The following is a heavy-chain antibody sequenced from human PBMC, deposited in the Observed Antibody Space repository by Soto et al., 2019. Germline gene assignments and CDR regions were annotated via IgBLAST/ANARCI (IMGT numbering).Heavy chain of an antibody. CDR1: GYSFTSYW. CDR2: IDPSDSYT. D-gene: IGHD3-3*01. Sequence: GESLKISCKGSGYSFTSYWISWVRQMPGKGLEWMGRIDPSDSYTNYSPSFQGHVTISADKSISTAYLQWSSLKASDTAMYYCARLHMGYDFWVGGEPRNYYFCAMDVWGQGPTVTVSS. J-gene: IGHJ6*02. CDR3: ARLHMGYDFWVGGEPRNYYFCAMDV. V-gene: IGHV5-10-1*01.